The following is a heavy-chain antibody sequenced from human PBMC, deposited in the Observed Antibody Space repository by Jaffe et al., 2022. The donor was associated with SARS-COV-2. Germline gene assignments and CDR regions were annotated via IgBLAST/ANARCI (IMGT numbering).Heavy chain of an antibody. D-gene: IGHD3-16*02. CDR2: INTNTGNP. CDR3: VGFDWLWGSFRSTDWFDP. Sequence: QVQLVQSGSELKKPGASVKISCRTSGHVFSTHALNWVRQAPGQGLEWMGWINTNTGNPTYAQGFTGRFVFSFDTSVSTAYLEISGLKAEDTAVYFCVGFDWLWGSFRSTDWFDPWGQGTLVTVSS. J-gene: IGHJ5*02. V-gene: IGHV7-4-1*02. CDR1: GHVFSTHA.